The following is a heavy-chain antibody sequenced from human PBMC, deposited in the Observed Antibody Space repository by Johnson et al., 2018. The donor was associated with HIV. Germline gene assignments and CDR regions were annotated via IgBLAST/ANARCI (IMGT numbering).Heavy chain of an antibody. CDR1: GFIVSSNY. D-gene: IGHD3-10*01. Sequence: MQLVESGGGLVQPGGSLRLSCAASGFIVSSNYMSWVRQAPGKGLEWVSVLYSGGSTYYADSVKGRFSISRDNSKNTLYLQMSSLRAEDTAIYYCARDSGKWSGVRFAFDIWGQGTMVTVSS. CDR2: LYSGGST. V-gene: IGHV3-66*01. J-gene: IGHJ3*02. CDR3: ARDSGKWSGVRFAFDI.